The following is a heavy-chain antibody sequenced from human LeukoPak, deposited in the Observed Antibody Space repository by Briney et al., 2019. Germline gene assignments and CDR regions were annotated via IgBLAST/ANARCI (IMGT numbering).Heavy chain of an antibody. J-gene: IGHJ4*02. D-gene: IGHD6-13*01. Sequence: PSETLSLTCTVSGGSISSGNYFWSWIRQPAGKGLEWIGRFYTSGSTNYNPSLKSRVTISVDTSNNQFSLKLSSVTAADTAVYYCATQDSSSWYFDYWGEGTLVTVSS. CDR3: ATQDSSSWYFDY. V-gene: IGHV4-61*02. CDR2: FYTSGST. CDR1: GGSISSGNYF.